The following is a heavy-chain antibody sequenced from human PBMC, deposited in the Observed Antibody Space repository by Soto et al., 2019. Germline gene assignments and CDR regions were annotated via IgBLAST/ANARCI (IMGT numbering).Heavy chain of an antibody. Sequence: EVQLVESGGGLVQPGGSLRLSCAASGFTFNNFWMHWVRQVPGKGLVWISRINNDGSSRSYADSVKGRFTISRDNAKNTLFLQMSSLRVEDTAVYYCARGVVENTGSWFWGQGILVTVSS. CDR2: INNDGSSR. CDR1: GFTFNNFW. V-gene: IGHV3-74*01. CDR3: ARGVVENTGSWF. J-gene: IGHJ4*02. D-gene: IGHD2-15*01.